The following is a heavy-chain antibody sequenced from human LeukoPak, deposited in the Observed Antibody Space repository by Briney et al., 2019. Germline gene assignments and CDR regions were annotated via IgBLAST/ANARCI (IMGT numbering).Heavy chain of an antibody. J-gene: IGHJ3*02. CDR2: INHSGST. CDR3: ARGSTVTSVTFDI. V-gene: IGHV4-34*01. Sequence: PSETLSLTCAVYGGSFSCYYGSWIRQPPGKGLEWIGEINHSGSTNYNPSLKSRVTISVDTSKNQFSLKLSSVTAADTAVYYCARGSTVTSVTFDIWGQGTMVTVSS. CDR1: GGSFSCYY. D-gene: IGHD4-17*01.